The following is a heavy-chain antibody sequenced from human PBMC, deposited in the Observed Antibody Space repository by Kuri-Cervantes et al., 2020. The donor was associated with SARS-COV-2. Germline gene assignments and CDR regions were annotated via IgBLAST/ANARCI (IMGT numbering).Heavy chain of an antibody. V-gene: IGHV3-7*01. CDR3: ARDQLLWFGDTKAFDI. Sequence: GESLKISCAASGFTFSSYWMSWVRQAPGKGLEWVANIKQDGSEKYYGDSVNGRFTISRDNAKNSLYLQMNSLRAEDTAVYYCARDQLLWFGDTKAFDIWGQGTMVTVSS. CDR1: GFTFSSYW. CDR2: IKQDGSEK. D-gene: IGHD3-10*01. J-gene: IGHJ3*02.